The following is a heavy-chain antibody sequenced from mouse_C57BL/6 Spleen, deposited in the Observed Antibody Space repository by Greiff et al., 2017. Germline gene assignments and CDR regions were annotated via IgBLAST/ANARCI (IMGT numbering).Heavy chain of an antibody. V-gene: IGHV1-82*01. CDR1: GYAFSSSW. J-gene: IGHJ3*01. CDR3: ARGEIYYYGSSSFAY. D-gene: IGHD1-1*01. Sequence: VQLQQSGPELVKPGASVKISCKASGYAFSSSWMNWVKQRPGKGLEWIGRIYPGDGDTNYNGKFKGKATLTADKSSSTAYMQLSSLTSEDSAVYFCARGEIYYYGSSSFAYWGQGTLVTVSA. CDR2: IYPGDGDT.